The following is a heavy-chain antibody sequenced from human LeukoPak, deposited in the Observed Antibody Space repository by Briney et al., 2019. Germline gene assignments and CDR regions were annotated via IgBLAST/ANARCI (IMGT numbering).Heavy chain of an antibody. Sequence: GGSLRLSCAASGFTFSSYEMNWVRQAPGKGLEWVSYISSSGSTIYYADSVKGRFTISRDNAKNSLYLQMNSLRAEDTAVYYCTRERGVWLAAFYYYGMDVWGKGTTVTVSS. V-gene: IGHV3-48*03. CDR1: GFTFSSYE. CDR3: TRERGVWLAAFYYYGMDV. CDR2: ISSSGSTI. D-gene: IGHD3-10*01. J-gene: IGHJ6*04.